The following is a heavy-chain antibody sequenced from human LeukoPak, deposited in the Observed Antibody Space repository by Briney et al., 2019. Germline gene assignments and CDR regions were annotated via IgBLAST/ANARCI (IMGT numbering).Heavy chain of an antibody. CDR3: ARDGSGRHWFDP. D-gene: IGHD3-10*01. CDR1: GGTFSSYA. V-gene: IGHV1-18*01. Sequence: GASVKVSCKASGGTFSSYAISWVRQAPGQGLEWMGWISTYNGNTNYAQKFQGRVTMTTDTSTSTVYMELTSLTSDDTAMYYCARDGSGRHWFDPWGQGTLVIVSS. J-gene: IGHJ5*02. CDR2: ISTYNGNT.